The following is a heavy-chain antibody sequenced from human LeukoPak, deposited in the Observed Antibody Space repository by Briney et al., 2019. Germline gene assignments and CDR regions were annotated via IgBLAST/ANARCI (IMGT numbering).Heavy chain of an antibody. CDR1: GGSIGSSSFY. Sequence: SETLSLPCSVSGGSIGSSSFYWGWLRQPPGKGLEWIWHIYYYGNTYYNPSLKSQVTISVDTSKDQFSLKLSSVTAADSAVYYCARLGATTKFYFDLWGQGTLVTVSS. V-gene: IGHV4-39*01. CDR2: IYYYGNT. D-gene: IGHD1-26*01. CDR3: ARLGATTKFYFDL. J-gene: IGHJ4*02.